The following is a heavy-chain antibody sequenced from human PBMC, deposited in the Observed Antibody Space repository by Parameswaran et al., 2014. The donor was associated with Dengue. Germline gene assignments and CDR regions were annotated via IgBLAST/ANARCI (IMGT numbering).Heavy chain of an antibody. CDR3: ARRDSGWTRGNDWFDP. CDR2: VYYSGGA. Sequence: WIRQPPGKGLEWIGSVYYSGGAYYNPSLKSRVSVFVDTSKNQFSLRLKSVTAADTAVYYCARRDSGWTRGNDWFDPWGPGEPLVTSPQ. D-gene: IGHD6-19*01. J-gene: IGHJ5*02. V-gene: IGHV4-39*01.